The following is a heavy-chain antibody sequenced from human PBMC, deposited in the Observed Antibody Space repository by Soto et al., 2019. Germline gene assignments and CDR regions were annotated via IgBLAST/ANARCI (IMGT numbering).Heavy chain of an antibody. CDR3: AATSTIFGVRGRFDA. J-gene: IGHJ5*01. CDR1: GGSISRRDHY. CDR2: IYAGVNI. Sequence: SETPSLTCNVSGGSISRRDHYWAWISQPPGKGLEWIGSIYAGVNIYYNPSLKSRVAISVDKSKNQFSLRVMSVRASDTAVYYCAATSTIFGVRGRFDAWGQRTLVTVSS. V-gene: IGHV4-39*05. D-gene: IGHD3-9*01.